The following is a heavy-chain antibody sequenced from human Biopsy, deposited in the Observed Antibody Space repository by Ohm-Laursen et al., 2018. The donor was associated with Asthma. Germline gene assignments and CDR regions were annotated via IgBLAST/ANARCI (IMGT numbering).Heavy chain of an antibody. V-gene: IGHV1-69*13. Sequence: ASVKVSCKSLGGTFNTYVIGWARQAPGQGLEWMGGINFVFGTTTYPQKFQDRVTITADDSTSTVYMELSSLRSGDTAVYYCARKAGSCISRTCYSLDFWGQGTLVTVSS. CDR2: INFVFGTT. D-gene: IGHD2-2*01. CDR1: GGTFNTYV. CDR3: ARKAGSCISRTCYSLDF. J-gene: IGHJ4*02.